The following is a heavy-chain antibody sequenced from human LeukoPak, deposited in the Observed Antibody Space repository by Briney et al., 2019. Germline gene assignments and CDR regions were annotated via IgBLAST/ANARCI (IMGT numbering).Heavy chain of an antibody. CDR2: ISGSGGST. V-gene: IGHV3-23*01. CDR3: AKSAVYVYYYYYMDV. Sequence: GGSLRLSCAASGFTFDDYGMSWVRQAPGKGLEWVSAISGSGGSTYYADSVKGRFTISRDNSKNTLYLQMNSLRAEDTAVYYCAKSAVYVYYYYYMDVWGKGTTVTVSS. CDR1: GFTFDDYG. J-gene: IGHJ6*03. D-gene: IGHD3-10*02.